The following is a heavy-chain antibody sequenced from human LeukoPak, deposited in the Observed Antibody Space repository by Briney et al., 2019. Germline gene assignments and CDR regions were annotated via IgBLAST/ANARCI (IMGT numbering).Heavy chain of an antibody. D-gene: IGHD2-8*01. J-gene: IGHJ3*02. CDR2: IIPIFGTA. CDR1: GGTFSSYA. V-gene: IGHV1-69*06. CDR3: ARDILAGGANDVLDI. Sequence: GASVKVSCKASGGTFSSYAISWVRQAPGQGLEWMGGIIPIFGTANYAQKFQGRVTITADKSTSTAYMELSSLRSDDTAVYYCARDILAGGANDVLDIWGQGTMVTVSS.